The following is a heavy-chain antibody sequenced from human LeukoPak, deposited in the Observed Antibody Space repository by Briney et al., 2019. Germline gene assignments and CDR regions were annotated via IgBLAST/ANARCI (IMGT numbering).Heavy chain of an antibody. Sequence: GGSLRLSCAASGFTFSSYGMSWVRQAPGKGLEWVSTMSGGGGSTYYAGSVKGRFTISRDHSKNTLYLQMNTLRAEDTAVYYCNCYGSGTPLYFDYWGQGTLVTVSS. CDR2: MSGGGGST. CDR3: NCYGSGTPLYFDY. CDR1: GFTFSSYG. J-gene: IGHJ4*02. D-gene: IGHD3-10*01. V-gene: IGHV3-23*01.